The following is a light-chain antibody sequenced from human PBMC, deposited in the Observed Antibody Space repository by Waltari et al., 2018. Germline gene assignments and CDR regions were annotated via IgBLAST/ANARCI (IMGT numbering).Light chain of an antibody. CDR2: EVG. Sequence: QSALTQPASVSGSPGQSITISCTGTSGYFGRYNLVSWYQQHPGKAPKLMIYEVGKRPSGISNRFSGSKSGNTASLTISGLQAEDEADYYCCSYAGAGTGVFGGGTKVTVL. J-gene: IGLJ3*02. CDR1: SGYFGRYNL. V-gene: IGLV2-23*02. CDR3: CSYAGAGTGV.